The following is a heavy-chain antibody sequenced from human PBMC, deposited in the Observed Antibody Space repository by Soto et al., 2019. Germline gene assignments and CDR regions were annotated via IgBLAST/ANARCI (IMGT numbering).Heavy chain of an antibody. CDR3: ARLTITFRGVLDDS. CDR1: GYSFTDFY. Sequence: ASVKVSCKASGYSFTDFYIHWVRQAPGQGLEWMGCILPSSGVTKYSEKFQGRITMTRDTSIDTAYMDLSSLTSDDTAVYYCARLTITFRGVLDDSWGQGTLVTVSS. V-gene: IGHV1-2*02. J-gene: IGHJ4*02. D-gene: IGHD3-16*01. CDR2: ILPSSGVT.